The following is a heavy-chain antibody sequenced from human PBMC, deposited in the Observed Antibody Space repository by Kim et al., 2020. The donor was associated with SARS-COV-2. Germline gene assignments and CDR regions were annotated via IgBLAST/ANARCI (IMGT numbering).Heavy chain of an antibody. D-gene: IGHD2-2*01. CDR2: MNPNSGNT. CDR1: GYTFTSYD. V-gene: IGHV1-8*01. Sequence: ASVKVSCKASGYTFTSYDINWVRQATGQGLEWMGWMNPNSGNTGYAQKFQGRVTMTRNTSISTAYMALSSLRSEDTAVYYCARGGYCSSTSCYGVRGAYYYYYGMDVWGQGTTVTVSS. CDR3: ARGGYCSSTSCYGVRGAYYYYYGMDV. J-gene: IGHJ6*02.